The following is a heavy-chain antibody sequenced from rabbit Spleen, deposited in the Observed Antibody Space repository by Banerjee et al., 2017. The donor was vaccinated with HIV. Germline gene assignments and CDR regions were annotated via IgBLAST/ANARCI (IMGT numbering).Heavy chain of an antibody. J-gene: IGHJ4*01. CDR2: IDTGSSGFT. D-gene: IGHD4-1*01. Sequence: QEQLEESGGGLVKPEGSLTLTCIASGVSFSGDSYMCWVRQAPGKGLEWIACIDTGSSGFTYFASWAKGRFTISKTSSTTVTLQMTSLTAADTAAYFCARDGYSGGWGIILYYFNLWGPGTLVTVS. V-gene: IGHV1S45*01. CDR3: ARDGYSGGWGIILYYFNL. CDR1: GVSFSGDSY.